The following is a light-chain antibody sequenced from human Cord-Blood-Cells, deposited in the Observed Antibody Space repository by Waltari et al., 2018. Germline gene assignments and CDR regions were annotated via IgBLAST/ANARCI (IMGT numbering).Light chain of an antibody. Sequence: EIVLTQSPATLSLSPGESSTLSCRASQGVSSYLAWYQQKPGQAPRLLIYDASNRATGIPARFSGSGSGTDFTLTISSLEPEDFAVYYCQQRSNWPPTFGGGTKVEIK. CDR3: QQRSNWPPT. CDR1: QGVSSY. CDR2: DAS. V-gene: IGKV3-11*01. J-gene: IGKJ4*01.